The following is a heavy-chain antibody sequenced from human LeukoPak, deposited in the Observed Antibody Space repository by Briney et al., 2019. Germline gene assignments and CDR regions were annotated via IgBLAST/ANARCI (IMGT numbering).Heavy chain of an antibody. CDR1: GFTFSSYA. CDR3: ARDWIYGDYDMVDAFDI. Sequence: GGSLRLSCAASGFTFSSYAMHWVRQAPGKGLEWVAVISYDGSNKYYAASVKGRFTISRDNSKNSLYLQMNSLRAEDTAVYYCARDWIYGDYDMVDAFDIWGQGTMVTVSS. CDR2: ISYDGSNK. V-gene: IGHV3-30*04. D-gene: IGHD4-17*01. J-gene: IGHJ3*02.